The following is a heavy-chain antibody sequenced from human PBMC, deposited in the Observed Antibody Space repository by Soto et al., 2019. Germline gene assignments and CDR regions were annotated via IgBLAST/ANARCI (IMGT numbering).Heavy chain of an antibody. Sequence: PVGSQIFSCASSGFTFSSYSMIWVRQAPGKGLEWVSDISGSGGSTYYADSVKGRFTISRDNSKNTLYLQMNSLRAEDTAVYYCAKPLVGELFFDYWGQGTLVNGSS. D-gene: IGHD3-10*01. CDR3: AKPLVGELFFDY. CDR2: ISGSGGST. CDR1: GFTFSSYS. V-gene: IGHV3-23*01. J-gene: IGHJ4*02.